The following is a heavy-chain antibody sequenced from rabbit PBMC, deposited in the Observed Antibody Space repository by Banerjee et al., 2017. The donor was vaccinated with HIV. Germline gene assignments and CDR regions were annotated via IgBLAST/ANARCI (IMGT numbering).Heavy chain of an antibody. Sequence: QEQLEESGGDLVKPEGSLTLTCTASGFSFSNKYVMCWVRQAPGKGLEWIAYIYPDYGSTVYASWVNGRFTISLDNAQNTVFLQMTSLTAADTATYFCARDQYTSSRGYFNLWGQGTLVTVS. CDR2: IYPDYGST. CDR3: ARDQYTSSRGYFNL. CDR1: GFSFSNKYV. D-gene: IGHD1-1*01. J-gene: IGHJ4*01. V-gene: IGHV1S45*01.